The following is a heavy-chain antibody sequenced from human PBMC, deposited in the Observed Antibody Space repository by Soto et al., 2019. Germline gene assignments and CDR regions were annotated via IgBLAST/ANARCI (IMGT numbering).Heavy chain of an antibody. Sequence: QVQLVESGGGVVQPGRSLRLSCAASGFTFSSYGMHWVRQAPGKGLEWVAVIWYDGSNKYYADSVKGRFTISRDNSKNSLYLQMNSLRAEDTAVYYCARGKGESIAARPDFDYWGQGTLVTVSS. J-gene: IGHJ4*02. D-gene: IGHD6-6*01. V-gene: IGHV3-33*01. CDR1: GFTFSSYG. CDR3: ARGKGESIAARPDFDY. CDR2: IWYDGSNK.